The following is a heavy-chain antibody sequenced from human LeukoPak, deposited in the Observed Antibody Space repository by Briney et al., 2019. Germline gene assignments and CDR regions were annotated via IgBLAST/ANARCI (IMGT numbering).Heavy chain of an antibody. CDR1: GYTFTGYY. CDR3: ARVRGGSSNWFDP. J-gene: IGHJ5*02. D-gene: IGHD1-26*01. V-gene: IGHV1-2*02. CDR2: INPNSGGT. Sequence: ASVKVSCKASGYTFTGYYMHWVRQAPGQGREWMGWINPNSGGTDYAQKFQGRVTMTRDTSISTAYMELSRLRSDDTAVYYCARVRGGSSNWFDPWGQGTLVTVSS.